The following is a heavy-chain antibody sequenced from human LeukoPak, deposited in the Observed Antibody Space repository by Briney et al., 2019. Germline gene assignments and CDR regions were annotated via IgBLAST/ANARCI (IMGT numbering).Heavy chain of an antibody. CDR2: IYSSGST. V-gene: IGHV4-59*01. J-gene: IGHJ5*02. D-gene: IGHD5-12*01. CDR3: ARGRYSGYDFWFDP. Sequence: SETLSLTCAVYGGSFSGYYWSWIRQPPGKGLEWIGYIYSSGSTNYNPSLKSRVTMSADTSRNHFSLRLSSVTAADTAVYYCARGRYSGYDFWFDPWGQGTLVTVSS. CDR1: GGSFSGYY.